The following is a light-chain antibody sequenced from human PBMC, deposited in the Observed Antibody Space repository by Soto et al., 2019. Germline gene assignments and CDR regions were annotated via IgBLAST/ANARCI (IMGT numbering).Light chain of an antibody. CDR2: DAS. V-gene: IGKV3-11*01. J-gene: IGKJ4*01. CDR1: QSVSSY. CDR3: QQRSNWPPV. Sequence: VMTHSPATLSLSPGERATLSCRASQSVSSYLAWYQQKPGQAPRLLIYDASNRATGIPARFSGSGSGTDFTLTISSLEPEDFAVYYCQQRSNWPPVFGGGTKVDIK.